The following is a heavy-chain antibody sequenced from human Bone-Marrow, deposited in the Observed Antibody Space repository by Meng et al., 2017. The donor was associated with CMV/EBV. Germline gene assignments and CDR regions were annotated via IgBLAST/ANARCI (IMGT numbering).Heavy chain of an antibody. CDR2: SNAGSGNI. CDR1: GYTFTSYA. J-gene: IGHJ4*02. V-gene: IGHV1-3*02. D-gene: IGHD6-13*01. Sequence: ASVKVSCKASGYTFTSYAMHWVRQAPGQRLEWMGWSNAGSGNIKYSQEFQGRVTITRDTSASTAYMELSSLRSEDTAVYYCARARALYSSTFDYWGQGTLVTVSS. CDR3: ARARALYSSTFDY.